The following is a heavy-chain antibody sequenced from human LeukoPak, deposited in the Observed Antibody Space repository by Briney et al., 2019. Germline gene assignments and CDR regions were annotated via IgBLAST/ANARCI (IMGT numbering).Heavy chain of an antibody. CDR2: IYYSGST. J-gene: IGHJ2*01. CDR3: ARVYCSSTSCLPPYWYFDL. Sequence: SETLSLTCTVSGGSISSYYWSWIRQPPGKGLEWIGYIYYSGSTNYNPSLKSRVTISVDTSKNQFSLKLSSVTAADTAVYYCARVYCSSTSCLPPYWYFDLWGRGTLVTVSS. D-gene: IGHD2-2*01. V-gene: IGHV4-59*01. CDR1: GGSISSYY.